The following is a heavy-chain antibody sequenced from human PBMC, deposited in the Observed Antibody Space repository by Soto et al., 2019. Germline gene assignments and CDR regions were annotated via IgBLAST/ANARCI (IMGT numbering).Heavy chain of an antibody. CDR3: AKDWMGLGYFFEY. CDR1: GVSCGNYA. J-gene: IGHJ4*02. D-gene: IGHD5-18*01. CDR2: ISNSGGIT. Sequence: GGALRVSCVASGVSCGNYAMDWVRQDPGKGLQWVASISNSGGITYYADSVKGRFTISRDNSENTLFLQLNSLRVEDTAIYYCAKDWMGLGYFFEYWGQGTLVTLSS. V-gene: IGHV3-23*01.